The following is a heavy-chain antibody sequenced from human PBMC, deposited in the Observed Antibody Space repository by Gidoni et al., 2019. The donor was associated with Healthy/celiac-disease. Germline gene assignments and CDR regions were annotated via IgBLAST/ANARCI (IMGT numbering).Heavy chain of an antibody. Sequence: EVQLVESGGGLVQPGRSLRLSCAASGFTFDDYAMHWVRQAPGKGLEWVSGISWNSGSIGYADSVKGRFTISRDNAKNSLYLQMNSLRAEDTALYYCAKAIWVIVVEWGAFDIWGQGTMVTVSS. V-gene: IGHV3-9*01. CDR3: AKAIWVIVVEWGAFDI. D-gene: IGHD3-22*01. J-gene: IGHJ3*02. CDR2: ISWNSGSI. CDR1: GFTFDDYA.